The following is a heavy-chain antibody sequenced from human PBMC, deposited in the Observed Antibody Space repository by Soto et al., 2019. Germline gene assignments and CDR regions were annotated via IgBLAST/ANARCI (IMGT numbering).Heavy chain of an antibody. V-gene: IGHV3-30*18. CDR2: ISYDGSNK. J-gene: IGHJ4*02. CDR1: GFTFSSYG. D-gene: IGHD3-22*01. Sequence: QVQLVESGGGVVQPGRSLRLSCAASGFTFSSYGMHWVRQAPGKGLEWVAVISYDGSNKYYADSVKGRFTISRDNSKNTLYLQMNSLSAEDTAVYYCAKERGRYYYDSSLNWGQGTLVTVSS. CDR3: AKERGRYYYDSSLN.